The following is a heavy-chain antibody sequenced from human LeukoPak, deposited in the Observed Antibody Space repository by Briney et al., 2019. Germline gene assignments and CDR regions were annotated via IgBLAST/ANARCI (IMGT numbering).Heavy chain of an antibody. Sequence: GGSLRLSCAASGFTFSSSAMSWVRQAPGKGLEWVSAISGSGGSTYYADSVKGRFTISRDNSKNTLYLQMNSLRAEDTAVYYCANQRGYSGYSSWGQGTLVTVSS. J-gene: IGHJ5*02. D-gene: IGHD5-12*01. CDR3: ANQRGYSGYSS. CDR2: ISGSGGST. CDR1: GFTFSSSA. V-gene: IGHV3-23*01.